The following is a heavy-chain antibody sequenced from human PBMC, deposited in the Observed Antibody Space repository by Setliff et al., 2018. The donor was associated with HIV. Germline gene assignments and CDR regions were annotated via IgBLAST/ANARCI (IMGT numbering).Heavy chain of an antibody. CDR1: RRTFSEDA. D-gene: IGHD4-17*01. V-gene: IGHV1-69*13. Sequence: SVKVSCKTSRRTFSEDAINWVRQAPGEGLEWVGGIIHILGTADYAEKFQGRVTITADEPRSTVYLEVSNLRSEDTAVYYCAKILGADYGDYDLTAGLGAGDAFDIWGQGTLVTVSS. J-gene: IGHJ3*02. CDR3: AKILGADYGDYDLTAGLGAGDAFDI. CDR2: IIHILGTA.